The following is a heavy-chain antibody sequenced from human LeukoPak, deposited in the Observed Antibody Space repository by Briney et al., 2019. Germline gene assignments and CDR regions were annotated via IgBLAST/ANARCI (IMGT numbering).Heavy chain of an antibody. CDR2: IIPIFGTA. J-gene: IGHJ4*02. CDR1: GGTFSSYA. V-gene: IGHV1-69*13. D-gene: IGHD4-11*01. Sequence: SVKVSCRASGGTFSSYAISWVRQAPGQGLEWRGGIIPIFGTANYAQTFQGRVTTTADETTSTAYMEVSSLRSEDTAVYYCARDGPGRTVTTDYWGQGTLVTVSS. CDR3: ARDGPGRTVTTDY.